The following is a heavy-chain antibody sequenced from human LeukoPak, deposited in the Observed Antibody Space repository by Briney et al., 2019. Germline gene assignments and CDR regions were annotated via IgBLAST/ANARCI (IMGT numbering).Heavy chain of an antibody. V-gene: IGHV4-59*01. Sequence: ASETLSLTCTVSGGSIDNYYWTWIRQPPGKGLEWIGYIYYSGSTNYNPSLKSRVTISIDTSKNQFSLKLSSVTATDTAVYYCARRTYYDTLTGYNYWYFDLWGRSTLVTVSS. CDR1: GGSIDNYY. CDR3: ARRTYYDTLTGYNYWYFDL. J-gene: IGHJ2*01. D-gene: IGHD3-9*01. CDR2: IYYSGST.